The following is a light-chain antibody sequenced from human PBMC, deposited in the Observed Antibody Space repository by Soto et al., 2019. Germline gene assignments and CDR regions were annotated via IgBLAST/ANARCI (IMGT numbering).Light chain of an antibody. J-gene: IGLJ2*01. CDR2: DVS. Sequence: QSALTQPASVSGSPGQSITISCSGTSSDVGGYNYVSWYHQHPGKAPKLMIYDVSNRPSGVSNRFSGSKSGNTDSLTISGLQGEYEADYYCCAYTSSSTLVVFGGGTKLTV. V-gene: IGLV2-14*01. CDR1: SSDVGGYNY. CDR3: CAYTSSSTLVV.